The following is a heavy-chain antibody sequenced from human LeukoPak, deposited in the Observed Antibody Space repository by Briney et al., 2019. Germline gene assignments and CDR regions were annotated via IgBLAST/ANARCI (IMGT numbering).Heavy chain of an antibody. J-gene: IGHJ4*02. CDR2: INPNSGGT. CDR1: GYTFTGYY. CDR3: ASVEMATMTSSFDY. D-gene: IGHD5-24*01. Sequence: ASVKVSCKASGYTFTGYYMHWVRQAPGQGLVWMGWINPNSGGTNYAQKFQGRVTMTRDTSISTAYMELSRLRSDDTAVYYCASVEMATMTSSFDYWGQGTLVTVSS. V-gene: IGHV1-2*02.